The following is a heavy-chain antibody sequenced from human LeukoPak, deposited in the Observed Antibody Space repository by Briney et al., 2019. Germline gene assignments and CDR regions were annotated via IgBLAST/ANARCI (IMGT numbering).Heavy chain of an antibody. CDR1: GGSFSGYY. D-gene: IGHD7-27*01. V-gene: IGHV4-34*01. CDR2: INHSGST. J-gene: IGHJ2*01. CDR3: AGITGAPRRVWYFDL. Sequence: PSETLSLTCAVYGGSFSGYYWSWIRQPPGKGLEWIGEINHSGSTNYNPSLKSRVTISVDTSKNQFSLKLSSVTAADTAVYYCAGITGAPRRVWYFDLWGRGTLVTVSS.